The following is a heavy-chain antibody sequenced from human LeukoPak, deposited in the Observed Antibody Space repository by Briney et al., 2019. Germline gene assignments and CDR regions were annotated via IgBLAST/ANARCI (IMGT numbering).Heavy chain of an antibody. V-gene: IGHV1-8*02. J-gene: IGHJ4*02. Sequence: ASVKVSCKASGCTFTGYYMHWVRQATGQGLEWMGWMNPNSGNTGYAQKFQGRVTMTRNTSISTAYMELSSLRSEDTAVYYCARGTEGGFDYWGQGTLVTVSS. CDR2: MNPNSGNT. D-gene: IGHD3-16*01. CDR3: ARGTEGGFDY. CDR1: GCTFTGYY.